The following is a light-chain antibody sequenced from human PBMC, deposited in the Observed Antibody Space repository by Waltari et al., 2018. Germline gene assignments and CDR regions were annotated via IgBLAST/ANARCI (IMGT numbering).Light chain of an antibody. J-gene: IGKJ5*01. CDR3: HQYNNWPPIT. Sequence: EIVMTQYPATLSVSPGERATLSCRASQSVSSNLAWYQQKPGQAPRLLIYGASTRASDIPARFSGSGSGTEFTLTISSLQSEDFAVYYCHQYNNWPPITFGQGTRLEIK. CDR1: QSVSSN. CDR2: GAS. V-gene: IGKV3-15*01.